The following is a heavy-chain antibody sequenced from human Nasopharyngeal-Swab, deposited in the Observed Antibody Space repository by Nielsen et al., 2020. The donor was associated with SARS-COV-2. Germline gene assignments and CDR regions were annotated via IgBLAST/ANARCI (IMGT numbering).Heavy chain of an antibody. CDR3: ARATIFGVVTFDY. V-gene: IGHV4-59*01. D-gene: IGHD3-3*01. CDR1: GGSISSYY. CDR2: IYYSGST. Sequence: LETLSLTCTVSGGSISSYYWSWIRQPPGKGLEWIGYIYYSGSTNYNPSLKSRVTISVDTSKNQFSLKLSSVTAADTAVYYCARATIFGVVTFDYWGQGTLVTVSS. J-gene: IGHJ4*02.